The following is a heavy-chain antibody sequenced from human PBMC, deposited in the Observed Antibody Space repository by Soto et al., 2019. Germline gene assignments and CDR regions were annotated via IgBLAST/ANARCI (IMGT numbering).Heavy chain of an antibody. CDR2: ISAYNGNT. J-gene: IGHJ5*02. D-gene: IGHD3-10*01. CDR3: ARDQFLKGRLDP. Sequence: QVQLVQSGAEVKKPGASVKVSCKASGYSFTSFGISWVRQAPGHGLEWIGWISAYNGNTNYAQNFQGRVTMTTDTSTNTAYMELWSLRSDESAVYFCARDQFLKGRLDPWAQGTLITVSS. V-gene: IGHV1-18*01. CDR1: GYSFTSFG.